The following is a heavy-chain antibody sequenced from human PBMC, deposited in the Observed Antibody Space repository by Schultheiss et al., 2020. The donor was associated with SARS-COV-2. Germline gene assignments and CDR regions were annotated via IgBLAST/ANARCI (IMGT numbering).Heavy chain of an antibody. V-gene: IGHV2-70*11. CDR2: IDWDDDK. D-gene: IGHD6-19*01. CDR3: ARIRSSGWYEANFFDY. CDR1: GFSLSTSGVG. J-gene: IGHJ4*02. Sequence: SGPTLVKPTQTLTLTCTFSGFSLSTSGVGVGWIRQPPGKALEWLARIDWDDDKYYSTSLKTRLTISKDTSKNQVVLTMTNMDPVDTATYYCARIRSSGWYEANFFDYWGQGTLVTVSS.